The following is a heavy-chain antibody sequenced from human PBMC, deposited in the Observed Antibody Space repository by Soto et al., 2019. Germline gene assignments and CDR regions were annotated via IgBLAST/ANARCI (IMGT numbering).Heavy chain of an antibody. Sequence: QVQLQESGPGLVKPSQTLSLTCTVPGGSISSGDYYWSWIRQPPGKGLEWIGYIYYSGRTNYNPSLXRXVTXSVDTSKNQFSLNLSSVTAADTAVYYCARIVESDYTIDFDLWGRGTLVTVSS. J-gene: IGHJ2*01. CDR2: IYYSGRT. D-gene: IGHD3-3*01. CDR3: ARIVESDYTIDFDL. CDR1: GGSISSGDYY. V-gene: IGHV4-30-4*01.